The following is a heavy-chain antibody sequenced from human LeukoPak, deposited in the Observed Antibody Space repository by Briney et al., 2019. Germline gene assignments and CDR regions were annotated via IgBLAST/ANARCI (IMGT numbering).Heavy chain of an antibody. CDR3: VKDSWYGYYDSSGPTYGMDV. V-gene: IGHV3-33*06. CDR1: GFTFSSYG. D-gene: IGHD3-22*01. Sequence: GGSLRLSCAASGFTFSSYGMHWVRQAPGKGLEWVAVIWYGGSNKYYADSVKGRFTISRDNSKNTLYLQMNSLRAEDTAVYYCVKDSWYGYYDSSGPTYGMDVWGQGTTVTVSS. J-gene: IGHJ6*02. CDR2: IWYGGSNK.